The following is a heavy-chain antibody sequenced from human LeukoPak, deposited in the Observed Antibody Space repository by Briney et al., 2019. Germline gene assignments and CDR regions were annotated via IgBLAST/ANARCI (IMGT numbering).Heavy chain of an antibody. CDR3: AKDLERTFDY. V-gene: IGHV3-30*02. J-gene: IGHJ4*02. Sequence: GGSLRLSCAASGFIVSSYGMHWVRQAPGKGLEWVAFIRYDGSNKYYADSVKGRFTISRDNSKNTLYLQMNSLRAEDTAVYYCAKDLERTFDYWGQGTLVTVSS. CDR1: GFIVSSYG. D-gene: IGHD6-6*01. CDR2: IRYDGSNK.